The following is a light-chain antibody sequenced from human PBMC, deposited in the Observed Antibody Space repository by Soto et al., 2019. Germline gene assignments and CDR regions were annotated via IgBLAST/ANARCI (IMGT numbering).Light chain of an antibody. CDR3: LVWDSSSDHPNWV. J-gene: IGLJ3*02. V-gene: IGLV3-21*04. CDR2: YDS. CDR1: NIGSKS. Sequence: SYELTQPPSVSVAPGKTARITCGGNNIGSKSVHWYQQKPGQAPVLVIYYDSDRPSGIPERFSGSNSGNTATLTISRVEAGDEADYYCLVWDSSSDHPNWVFGGGTKLTVL.